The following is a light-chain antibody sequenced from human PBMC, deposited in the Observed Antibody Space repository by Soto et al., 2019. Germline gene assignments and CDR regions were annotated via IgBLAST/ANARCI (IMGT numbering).Light chain of an antibody. CDR1: ESVSNN. CDR3: QQYNEWPLT. J-gene: IGKJ4*01. V-gene: IGKV3-15*01. CDR2: HAS. Sequence: EIVMTQSPATLSVSPGERATLSCRASESVSNNLAWYQQKVGQAPRLLIYHASTRATCIPSRFSGSGSGTELTLTISSLQSGDFALYYCQQYNEWPLTFGGGTKVEIK.